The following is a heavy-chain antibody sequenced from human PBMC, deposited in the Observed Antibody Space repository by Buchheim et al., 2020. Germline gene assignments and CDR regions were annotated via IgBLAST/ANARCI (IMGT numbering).Heavy chain of an antibody. V-gene: IGHV3-21*01. D-gene: IGHD1-26*01. CDR3: AREPSPPRGSGSYREVARGDY. CDR1: GFTFSSYS. CDR2: ISSSSSYI. Sequence: EVQLVESGGGLVKPGGSLRLSCAASGFTFSSYSMNWVRQAPGKGLEWVSSISSSSSYIYYADSVKGRFTISRDNAKNSLYLQMNSLRAEDTAVYYCAREPSPPRGSGSYREVARGDYWGQGTL. J-gene: IGHJ4*02.